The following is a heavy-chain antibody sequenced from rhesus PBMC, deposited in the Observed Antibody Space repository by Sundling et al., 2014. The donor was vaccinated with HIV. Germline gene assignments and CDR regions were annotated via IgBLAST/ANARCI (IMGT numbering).Heavy chain of an antibody. CDR2: INSGGGSK. CDR1: GFTFSNYG. V-gene: IGHV3S42*01. J-gene: IGHJ5-1*01. Sequence: EVQLEETGGGLVQPGGSLKLSCAGSGFTFSNYGMSWVRQAPGKGLEWVSAINSGGGSKYYADSVKGRFTISRDNSKNTLSLQMNSLRAEDTAVYYCAKEGGYSGYSYVCLVTYVTVRFGSGTGRGPSRF. D-gene: IGHD5-42*01. CDR3: AKEGGYSGYSYVCLVTYVTVRFGSGTGRGPSRF.